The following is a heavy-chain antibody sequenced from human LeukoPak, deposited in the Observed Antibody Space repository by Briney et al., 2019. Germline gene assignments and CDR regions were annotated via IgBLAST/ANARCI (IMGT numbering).Heavy chain of an antibody. CDR2: IGSTET. D-gene: IGHD5-18*01. J-gene: IGHJ4*02. Sequence: TGGSLRLSCATSGFPFETNAMSWVRQAPGKGLEWVATIGSTETFYADSVTGRFTISRGNSKNTVNLQMNRLRVEDTAIYYCAKDWIQFNRVFDCFDSWGQGTLVTVSS. V-gene: IGHV3-23*01. CDR1: GFPFETNA. CDR3: AKDWIQFNRVFDCFDS.